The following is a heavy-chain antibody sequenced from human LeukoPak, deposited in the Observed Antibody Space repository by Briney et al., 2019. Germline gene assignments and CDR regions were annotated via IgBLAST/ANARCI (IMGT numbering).Heavy chain of an antibody. CDR1: GGSSNKNY. Sequence: PAATLSLTSTVSGGSSNKNYGSWVRQPAGKGLEWIGRIYTRGSTNYNPSLKSRVTMSVDTSKNQFSLKLSSVTAADTAVYYCARGRYCSADICSGGDAFDIWGQGTMVSVSS. V-gene: IGHV4-4*07. D-gene: IGHD2-15*01. J-gene: IGHJ3*02. CDR2: IYTRGST. CDR3: ARGRYCSADICSGGDAFDI.